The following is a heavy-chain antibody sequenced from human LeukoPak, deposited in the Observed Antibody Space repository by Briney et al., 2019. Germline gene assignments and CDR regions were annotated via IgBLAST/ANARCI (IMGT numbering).Heavy chain of an antibody. CDR3: ARASSGGDYVWYFDY. D-gene: IGHD4-17*01. CDR2: VNPSGGST. CDR1: GYTFTNYY. J-gene: IGHJ4*02. V-gene: IGHV1-46*01. Sequence: ASVKVSCKASGYTFTNYYMHWVRPAPGQGLEWMGIVNPSGGSTSYAQKFQGRVTMTRDTSTSTVYMELSSLRSEDTAVYYCARASSGGDYVWYFDYWGQGTLVTVSS.